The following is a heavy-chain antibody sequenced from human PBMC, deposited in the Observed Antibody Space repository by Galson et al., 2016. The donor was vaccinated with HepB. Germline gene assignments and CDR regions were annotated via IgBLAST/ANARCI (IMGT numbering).Heavy chain of an antibody. V-gene: IGHV3-23*01. CDR3: AKDRSGRVYLPSGDFDY. D-gene: IGHD5/OR15-5a*01. J-gene: IGHJ4*02. CDR1: PINLNTYA. CDR2: VSGSGGST. Sequence: SLRLSCAASPINLNTYAMSWVRQAPGKGLEWVSGVSGSGGSTFYADSVKGRFTISRDNSKNTVFLQMNSLRAEDTAVYYCAKDRSGRVYLPSGDFDYWGQGAWSPSPQ.